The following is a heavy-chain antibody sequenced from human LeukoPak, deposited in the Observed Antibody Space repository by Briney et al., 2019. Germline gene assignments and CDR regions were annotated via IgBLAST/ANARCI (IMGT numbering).Heavy chain of an antibody. CDR3: ARHDSSGPIDY. J-gene: IGHJ4*02. Sequence: PAGSLRLSCAASGFTFSTYAMNWVRQAPGRGLEWVSYISSSGYSIYYADSVKGRFTISRDNAKSSLYLQMDSLRAEDTSVYYCARHDSSGPIDYWGQGTLVTVSS. V-gene: IGHV3-48*03. CDR2: ISSSGYSI. D-gene: IGHD3-22*01. CDR1: GFTFSTYA.